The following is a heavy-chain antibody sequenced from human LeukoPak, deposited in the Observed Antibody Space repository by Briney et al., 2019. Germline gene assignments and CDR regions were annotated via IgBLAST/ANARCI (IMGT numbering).Heavy chain of an antibody. Sequence: SETLSLTCIVSGDSISNSNLYWGWIRQPPGKGLEWIGSIYQSGSTYYNPSLKSRVTISVDTSKNQFSLKLSSVTAADTAVYYCASPAMAFIDQGRYNYYYYMDVWGKGTAVTVSS. J-gene: IGHJ6*03. CDR3: ASPAMAFIDQGRYNYYYYMDV. D-gene: IGHD5-18*01. V-gene: IGHV4-39*07. CDR1: GDSISNSNLY. CDR2: IYQSGST.